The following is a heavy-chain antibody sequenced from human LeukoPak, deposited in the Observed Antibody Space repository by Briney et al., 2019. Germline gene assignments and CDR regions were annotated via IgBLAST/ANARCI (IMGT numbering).Heavy chain of an antibody. CDR3: ARSRRYCSSTSCPLFAY. Sequence: GGSLRLSCAASGFTFSSNAMHWVRQAPGKGLEWVAVISYDGSNKYYADSVKGRFTISRDNSKNTLYLQMNSLRAEDTAVYYCARSRRYCSSTSCPLFAYWGQGTLVTVSS. V-gene: IGHV3-30*04. D-gene: IGHD2-2*01. CDR2: ISYDGSNK. J-gene: IGHJ4*02. CDR1: GFTFSSNA.